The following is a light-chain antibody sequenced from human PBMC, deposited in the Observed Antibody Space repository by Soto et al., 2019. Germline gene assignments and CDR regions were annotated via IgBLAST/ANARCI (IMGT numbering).Light chain of an antibody. CDR1: ESVSSP. CDR3: QQRGNWPPSIT. Sequence: EFVLTQSPATLSLSPGDRATLSCRASESVSSPLAWYQQKPGQAPRLLIHDASSRATGNPVRFTGSGSGTDFTLTISSLEPEDFAVYYCQQRGNWPPSITFGQGTRLEIK. CDR2: DAS. J-gene: IGKJ5*01. V-gene: IGKV3-11*01.